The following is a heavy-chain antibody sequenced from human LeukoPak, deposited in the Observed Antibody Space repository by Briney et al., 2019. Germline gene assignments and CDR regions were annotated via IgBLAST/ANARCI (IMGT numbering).Heavy chain of an antibody. Sequence: ALVKVSCKASGGTFSSYAISWVRQAPGQGLEWMGGIIPIFGTANYAQKFQGRVTITADKSTSTAYMELSSLRSEDTAVYYCARTVVGAAAYGGYFDYWGQGTLVTVSS. D-gene: IGHD6-13*01. V-gene: IGHV1-69*06. J-gene: IGHJ4*02. CDR2: IIPIFGTA. CDR3: ARTVVGAAAYGGYFDY. CDR1: GGTFSSYA.